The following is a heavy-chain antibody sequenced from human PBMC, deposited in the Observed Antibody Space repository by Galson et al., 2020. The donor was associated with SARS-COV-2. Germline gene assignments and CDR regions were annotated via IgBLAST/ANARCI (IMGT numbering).Heavy chain of an antibody. CDR3: ARTLRITIFGVVMYFDL. Sequence: SLRLTCTVSGGTLSSDSYYWTWSRQHPGKGLEWIGYIYFSGRTYYNPSLKSRVTISVDTSKNQFSLKLSSVTAADTAVYYCARTLRITIFGVVMYFDLWGRGTLVTVSS. D-gene: IGHD3-3*01. J-gene: IGHJ2*01. CDR2: IYFSGRT. V-gene: IGHV4-31*03. CDR1: GGTLSSDSYY.